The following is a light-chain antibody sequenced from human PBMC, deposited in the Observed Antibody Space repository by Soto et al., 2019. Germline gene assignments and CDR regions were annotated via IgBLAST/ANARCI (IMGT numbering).Light chain of an antibody. CDR3: QQYHWAPDT. CDR2: GAS. V-gene: IGKV3-20*01. J-gene: IGKJ5*01. Sequence: EIVLTQSPVTLSLSPGERATLSCRASQIVGGDTLAWFQQRPGQAPRLVIYGASNRAAGIPDRFSGSGSGTDFTLTVSRLEPEDFAMYYCQQYHWAPDTFGQGTDWRL. CDR1: QIVGGDT.